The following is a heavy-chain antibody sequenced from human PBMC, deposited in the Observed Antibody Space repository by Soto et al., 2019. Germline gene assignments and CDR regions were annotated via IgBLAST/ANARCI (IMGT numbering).Heavy chain of an antibody. Sequence: GASVKVSCKASGGTFSSYTISWVRQAPGQGLEWMGRIIPILGIANYAQKFQGRVTITADKSTSTAYMELSSLRSEDTAVYYCARVLNYYDSSGPNSYGMDVWGQGTTVTVSS. D-gene: IGHD3-22*01. CDR2: IIPILGIA. CDR3: ARVLNYYDSSGPNSYGMDV. V-gene: IGHV1-69*02. J-gene: IGHJ6*02. CDR1: GGTFSSYT.